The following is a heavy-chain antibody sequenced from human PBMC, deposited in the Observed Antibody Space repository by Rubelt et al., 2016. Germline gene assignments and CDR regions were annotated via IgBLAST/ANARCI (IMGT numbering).Heavy chain of an antibody. D-gene: IGHD3-3*01. V-gene: IGHV2-5*02. CDR1: GFSLSTSGVG. CDR3: APTIFGVVYHRNAAFDI. CDR2: IYWDDDK. J-gene: IGHJ3*02. Sequence: QITLKESGPTLVKPTQTLTLTCTFSGFSLSTSGVGVGWIRQPPGKALQWLALIYWDDDKRYSPSLKSRLTITKDTSKNPVVLTMTNMDPVDTATYYCAPTIFGVVYHRNAAFDIWGQGTMVTVSS.